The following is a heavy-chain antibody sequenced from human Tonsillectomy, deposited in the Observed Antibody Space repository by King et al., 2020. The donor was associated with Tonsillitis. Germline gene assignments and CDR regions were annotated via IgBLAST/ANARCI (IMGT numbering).Heavy chain of an antibody. CDR3: VKDRPVYRSPWDAFFDH. Sequence: VQLVESGGGLVQPGGSLRLSCSASGFTFSSYAMHWVRQAPGKGREHVSAISTNGDRAYYADSVKGRFTVSRDNSKNTLYLQLRSLRAEDTALYYCVKDRPVYRSPWDAFFDHWGQGTLVTVSS. CDR2: ISTNGDRA. D-gene: IGHD6-13*01. J-gene: IGHJ4*02. V-gene: IGHV3-64D*06. CDR1: GFTFSSYA.